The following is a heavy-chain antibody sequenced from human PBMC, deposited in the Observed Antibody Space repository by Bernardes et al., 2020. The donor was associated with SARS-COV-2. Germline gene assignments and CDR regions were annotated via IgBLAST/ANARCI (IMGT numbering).Heavy chain of an antibody. CDR1: GFTFNNYP. J-gene: IGHJ4*02. D-gene: IGHD4-17*01. CDR2: ISSSGVTT. Sequence: GCLRLSCAPSGFTFNNYPMTWVRQAPGRGLEYRSAISSSGVTTYYADSVKGRFTITRDNPKNTLYLQMTSLRAEDTAVYYCAKDLTVTTSGRTLDYWGQGTLVTVSS. V-gene: IGHV3-23*01. CDR3: AKDLTVTTSGRTLDY.